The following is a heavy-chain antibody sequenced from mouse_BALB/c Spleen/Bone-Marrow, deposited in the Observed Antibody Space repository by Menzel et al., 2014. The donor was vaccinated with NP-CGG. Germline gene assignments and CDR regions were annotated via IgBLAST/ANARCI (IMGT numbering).Heavy chain of an antibody. CDR3: ATYRYGWYFDV. CDR2: IDPANGNT. V-gene: IGHV14-3*02. D-gene: IGHD2-14*01. Sequence: EVQLQQSGAELVKPGASVKLSCTASGFNNKDTYMHWVKQRPEQGLEWIGRIDPANGNTKYDPKFQGKATITADTSSNTAYLQLSSLTSEDTAVYYCATYRYGWYFDVWGAGTTVTGSS. J-gene: IGHJ1*01. CDR1: GFNNKDTY.